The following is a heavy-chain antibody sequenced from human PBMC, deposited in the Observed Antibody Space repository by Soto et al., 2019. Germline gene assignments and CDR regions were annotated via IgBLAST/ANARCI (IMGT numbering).Heavy chain of an antibody. V-gene: IGHV3-30-3*01. D-gene: IGHD4-4*01. J-gene: IGHJ6*02. CDR3: ARATVSTGHYYGMDV. Sequence: GGSLRLSCAASGFTFSSYAMHWVRQAPGKGLEWVAVISYDGSNKYYADSVKGRFTISRDNPKNTLYLQMNSLRAEDTAVYYCARATVSTGHYYGMDVWGQGTTVTVSS. CDR1: GFTFSSYA. CDR2: ISYDGSNK.